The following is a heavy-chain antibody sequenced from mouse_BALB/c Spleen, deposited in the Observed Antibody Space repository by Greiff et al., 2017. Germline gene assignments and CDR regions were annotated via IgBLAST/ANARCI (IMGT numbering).Heavy chain of an antibody. CDR1: GFTFSSYA. V-gene: IGHV5-9-4*01. Sequence: EVQLVESGGGLVKPGGSLKLSCAASGFTFSSYAMSWVRQSPEKRLEWVAEISSGGSYTYYPDTVTGRFTISRDNAKNTLYLEMSSLRSEDTAMYYCARPPTVGAMDYWGQGTSVTVSS. D-gene: IGHD2-14*01. CDR3: ARPPTVGAMDY. CDR2: ISSGGSYT. J-gene: IGHJ4*01.